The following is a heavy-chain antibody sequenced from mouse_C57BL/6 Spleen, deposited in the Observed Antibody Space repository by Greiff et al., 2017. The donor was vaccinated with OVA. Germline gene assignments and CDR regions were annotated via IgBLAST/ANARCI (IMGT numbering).Heavy chain of an antibody. D-gene: IGHD2-3*01. Sequence: EVMLVESGGGLVQPKGSLKLSCAASGFSFNTYAMNWVRQAPGKGLEWVARIRSKSNNSATYYADSVKDRFTISRDDSESMLYLQMNNLKTEDTAMYYCVTDGYSYFDYWGQGTTLTVSS. CDR2: IRSKSNNSAT. CDR1: GFSFNTYA. J-gene: IGHJ2*01. V-gene: IGHV10-1*01. CDR3: VTDGYSYFDY.